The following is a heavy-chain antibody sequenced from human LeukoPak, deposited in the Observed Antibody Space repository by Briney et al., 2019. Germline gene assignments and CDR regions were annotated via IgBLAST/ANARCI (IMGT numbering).Heavy chain of an antibody. CDR3: AREPDY. J-gene: IGHJ4*02. CDR1: GGSVSSGSYY. CDR2: IYYSGST. V-gene: IGHV4-61*01. Sequence: SETLSLTCTVSGGSVSSGSYYWSWIRQPPGKGLEWIGYIYYSGSTNYNPSLKSRVTISVDTSKNQFSLKLSSVTAADTAVYYCAREPDYWGQGTLVTVSS.